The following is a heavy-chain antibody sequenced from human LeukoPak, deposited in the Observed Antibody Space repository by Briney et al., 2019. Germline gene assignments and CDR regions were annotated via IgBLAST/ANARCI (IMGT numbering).Heavy chain of an antibody. Sequence: ASVKVSCKASGGTFSSYAISWVRQAPGQGLEWMGGIIPIFGTANYAQKFQGRVTITADESTSTAYMELNSLRSEDTAVYYCAQTGNVWGSYRPPVYWGQRTLVTVSS. D-gene: IGHD3-16*02. CDR2: IIPIFGTA. V-gene: IGHV1-69*01. J-gene: IGHJ4*02. CDR1: GGTFSSYA. CDR3: AQTGNVWGSYRPPVY.